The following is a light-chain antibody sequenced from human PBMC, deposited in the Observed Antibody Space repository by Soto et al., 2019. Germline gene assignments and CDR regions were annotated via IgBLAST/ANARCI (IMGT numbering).Light chain of an antibody. J-gene: IGLJ2*01. V-gene: IGLV1-40*01. CDR2: GNS. Sequence: QSALTQPPSVSGGPGQRVTISCTGRSSNIGAGYDVHWYQQLPGTAPKLLIYGNSKRPSGVPDRFSGSKSGTSASLAITGLQAEDEADYYCQSYDSSLSGAVFGGGTKVTVL. CDR1: SSNIGAGYD. CDR3: QSYDSSLSGAV.